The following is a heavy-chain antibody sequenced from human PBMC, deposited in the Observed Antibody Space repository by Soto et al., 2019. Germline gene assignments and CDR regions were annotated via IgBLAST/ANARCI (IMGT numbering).Heavy chain of an antibody. Sequence: GESLKISCKGSGYNFAGYWIAWVRQMPGKGLELMGIIYPSDSDTGYRPSFQGQVTISADKSISSAYLQWSSLRASDTAMHYCARGGVSTRTFDYWGQGTPVTVSS. CDR1: GYNFAGYW. V-gene: IGHV5-51*01. D-gene: IGHD3-3*01. CDR2: IYPSDSDT. CDR3: ARGGVSTRTFDY. J-gene: IGHJ4*02.